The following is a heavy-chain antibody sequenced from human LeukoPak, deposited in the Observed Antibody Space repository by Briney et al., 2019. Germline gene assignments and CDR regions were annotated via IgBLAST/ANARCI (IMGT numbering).Heavy chain of an antibody. CDR3: ARGVDGELSN. CDR1: GGSFSGYY. D-gene: IGHD1-7*01. J-gene: IGHJ4*02. V-gene: IGHV4-34*01. CDR2: INHSGST. Sequence: SETLSLTCAVYGGSFSGYYWSWIRQPPGKGLEWIGEINHSGSTNYNPSLKSRVTISVDTSKNQFSLKLSSVTAADTALYYCARGVDGELSNWGQGTLVTVSS.